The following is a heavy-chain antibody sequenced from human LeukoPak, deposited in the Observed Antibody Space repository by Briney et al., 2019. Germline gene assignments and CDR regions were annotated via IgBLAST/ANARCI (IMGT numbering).Heavy chain of an antibody. J-gene: IGHJ4*02. Sequence: GGSLRLSCAASGFTFNSYAMNWVRQAPGKGLEWVSGLTGGGGSAKYADSVKGRFTISRDNSKNTFYLQMDGLRAEDTAVYYCAKPPRDTMTAAENWGQGALVTVSS. CDR3: AKPPRDTMTAAEN. D-gene: IGHD6-13*01. CDR1: GFTFNSYA. CDR2: LTGGGGSA. V-gene: IGHV3-23*01.